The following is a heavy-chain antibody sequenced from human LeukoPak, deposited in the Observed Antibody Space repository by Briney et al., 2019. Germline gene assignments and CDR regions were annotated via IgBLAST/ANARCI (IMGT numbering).Heavy chain of an antibody. CDR3: ARPNITSYYDSRGYDAFDV. J-gene: IGHJ3*01. CDR2: IYPDDSDT. CDR1: GYSFATYW. D-gene: IGHD3-22*01. V-gene: IGHV5-51*01. Sequence: GESLKISCKGSGYSFATYWIGWVRQMPGKGLEWMGIIYPDDSDTRYSPSFQGQVTISADKSVRTAYLQWSSLKASDTAMYYCARPNITSYYDSRGYDAFDVWGQGTMVTVSS.